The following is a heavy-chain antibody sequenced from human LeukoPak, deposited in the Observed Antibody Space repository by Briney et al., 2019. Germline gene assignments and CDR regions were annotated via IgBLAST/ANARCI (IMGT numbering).Heavy chain of an antibody. Sequence: SETLSLTCAVYGGSFSGYYWSWLRHPPGKGLEWIGEINHSGSTNYNPSLKSRVTISVDTSKNQFSLKLSSVTAADTAVYYCARGPWIQLWFGSVTYYFDYWGQGTLVTVSS. J-gene: IGHJ4*02. CDR1: GGSFSGYY. CDR2: INHSGST. D-gene: IGHD5-18*01. CDR3: ARGPWIQLWFGSVTYYFDY. V-gene: IGHV4-34*01.